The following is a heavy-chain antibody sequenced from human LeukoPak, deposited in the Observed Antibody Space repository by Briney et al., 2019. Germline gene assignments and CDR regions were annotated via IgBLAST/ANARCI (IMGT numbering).Heavy chain of an antibody. Sequence: ASVKVSCKASGYTFTGYYMHWVRLAPGQGLEWMGWINPNSGGTNYAQKFQGRVTMTRDTSISTAYMELSRLRSDDTAVYYCARDPAYCSSTSCYSDGMDVWGQGTTVTVSS. CDR2: INPNSGGT. J-gene: IGHJ6*02. D-gene: IGHD2-2*01. V-gene: IGHV1-2*02. CDR3: ARDPAYCSSTSCYSDGMDV. CDR1: GYTFTGYY.